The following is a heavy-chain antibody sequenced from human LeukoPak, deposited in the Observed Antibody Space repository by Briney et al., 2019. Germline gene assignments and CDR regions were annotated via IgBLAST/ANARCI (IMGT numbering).Heavy chain of an antibody. D-gene: IGHD3-22*01. CDR2: IYPGDSDT. CDR3: ARQRPRLYDSSSPARGYFDY. V-gene: IGHV5-51*01. CDR1: GYSFTSYW. J-gene: IGHJ4*02. Sequence: GESLKISCKGSGYSFTSYWIGWVRPMPGKGLEWMGIIYPGDSDTRYSPSFQGQVTISADKSISTAYLQWSSLKASDTAMYYCARQRPRLYDSSSPARGYFDYWGQGTLVTVSS.